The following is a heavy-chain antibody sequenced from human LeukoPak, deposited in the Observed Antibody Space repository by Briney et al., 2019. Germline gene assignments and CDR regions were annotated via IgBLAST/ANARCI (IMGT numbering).Heavy chain of an antibody. D-gene: IGHD3-10*01. V-gene: IGHV3-21*01. CDR1: GFTFRNYE. J-gene: IGHJ4*02. CDR3: ARGPEYYYGSGYY. CDR2: ISSSSSYI. Sequence: GGSLRLSCAASGFTFRNYEMNWVRQAPGKGLEWVSSISSSSSYIYYADSVKGRFTISRDNAKNSLYLQMNSLRAEDTAVYYCARGPEYYYGSGYYWGQGTLVTVSS.